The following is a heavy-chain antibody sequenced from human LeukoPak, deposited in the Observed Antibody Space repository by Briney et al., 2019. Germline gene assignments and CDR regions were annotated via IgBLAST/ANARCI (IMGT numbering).Heavy chain of an antibody. V-gene: IGHV1-2*06. J-gene: IGHJ6*02. CDR3: ARGGSSGYDWPPYYYYGVDV. Sequence: ASVKVSCKASGYTFTGYYMHWMRQAPGQGPEWMGRINPNSGGTDYAQKFQGRVTMTRDTSISTAYMELSRLRSDDTAVYYCARGGSSGYDWPPYYYYGVDVWGQGTTVTVSS. CDR2: INPNSGGT. CDR1: GYTFTGYY. D-gene: IGHD5-12*01.